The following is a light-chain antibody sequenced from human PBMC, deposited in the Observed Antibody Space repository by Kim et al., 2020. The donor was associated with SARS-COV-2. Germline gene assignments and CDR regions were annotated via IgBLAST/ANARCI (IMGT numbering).Light chain of an antibody. CDR1: ESVSSGN. V-gene: IGKV3-20*01. Sequence: EIVLTQSPGTLSLSPGQGATLSCRASESVSSGNLAWYQQKPGQAPRLLIYGTSSRATGIPDRFSGGGSGTDFTLTISRLEPEDFAVYHCQQYADLPDTFGQGTKGDIK. J-gene: IGKJ2*01. CDR3: QQYADLPDT. CDR2: GTS.